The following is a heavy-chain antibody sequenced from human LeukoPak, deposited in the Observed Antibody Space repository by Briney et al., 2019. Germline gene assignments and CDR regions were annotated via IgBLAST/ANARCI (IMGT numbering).Heavy chain of an antibody. V-gene: IGHV3-30*18. CDR3: AKDPYCSSTSCAIDNYYGMDV. CDR2: ISYDGSNK. CDR1: GFTFSSYG. J-gene: IGHJ6*04. Sequence: GGSLRLSCAASGFTFSSYGMHWVRRAPGKGLEWVAVISYDGSNKYYADSVKGRFTISRDNSKNTLYLQMNSLRAEDTAVYYCAKDPYCSSTSCAIDNYYGMDVWGKGTTVTVSS. D-gene: IGHD2-2*01.